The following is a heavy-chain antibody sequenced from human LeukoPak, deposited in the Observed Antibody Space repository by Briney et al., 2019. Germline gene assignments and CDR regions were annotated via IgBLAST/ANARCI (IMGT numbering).Heavy chain of an antibody. J-gene: IGHJ4*02. D-gene: IGHD3-22*01. CDR1: GFTFSNYA. CDR3: AREGYYYDSSGYSYYFDS. Sequence: PGGSLRLSCAASGFTFSNYAMHWVRQAPGKGLEWVAVISYDGSSEYYADSVKGRFTISRDNSKMMYLQMNSLRADDTAVYYCAREGYYYDSSGYSYYFDSWGQRTLVTVSS. CDR2: ISYDGSSE. V-gene: IGHV3-30*03.